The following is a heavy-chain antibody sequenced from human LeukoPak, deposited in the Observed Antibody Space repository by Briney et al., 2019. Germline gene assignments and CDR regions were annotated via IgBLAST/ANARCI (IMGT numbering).Heavy chain of an antibody. J-gene: IGHJ4*02. CDR1: GGTFSSYA. V-gene: IGHV1-18*01. CDR3: ARLVDRGGWYYFDY. Sequence: ASVEVSCKASGGTFSSYAISWVRQAPGQGLEWMGWISAYNGNTNYAQKLQGRVTMTTDTSTSTAYMELRSLRSDDTAVYYCARLVDRGGWYYFDYWGQGTLVTVSS. CDR2: ISAYNGNT. D-gene: IGHD6-19*01.